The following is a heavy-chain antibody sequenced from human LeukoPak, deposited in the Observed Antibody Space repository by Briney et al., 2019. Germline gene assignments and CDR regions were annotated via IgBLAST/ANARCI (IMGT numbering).Heavy chain of an antibody. CDR3: ASPLVGTTDY. V-gene: IGHV3-7*01. CDR2: IKQDGSEK. CDR1: GFTFSNYW. Sequence: GGSLRLSCAASGFTFSNYWMTWVRQAPGKGLEWVANIKQDGSEKYYVDSVKGRFTISRDNAKNSLYLQVHSLRAEDTAVYFCASPLVGTTDYWGQGTLVTVS. D-gene: IGHD1-26*01. J-gene: IGHJ4*02.